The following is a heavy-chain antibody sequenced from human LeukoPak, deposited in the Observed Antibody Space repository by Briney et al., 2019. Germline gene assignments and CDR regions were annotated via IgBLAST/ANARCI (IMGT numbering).Heavy chain of an antibody. CDR2: ISRSGRTI. CDR3: ARRLDY. J-gene: IGHJ4*02. CDR1: GFTFSDYY. Sequence: GXXLRLSCAASGFTFSDYYMSWIRQAPGKGGEGVSYISRSGRTIYYAESVKGRFTISRHHAKNSLYLQMNSLRAEDTAVYYCARRLDYWGQGTLVAVSS. V-gene: IGHV3-11*04.